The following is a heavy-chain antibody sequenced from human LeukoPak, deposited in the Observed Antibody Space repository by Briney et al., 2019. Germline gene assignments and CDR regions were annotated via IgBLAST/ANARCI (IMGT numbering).Heavy chain of an antibody. CDR3: ARGRFGEWDNWFDP. Sequence: ASVKVSCKASGYTFTGYYIHWVRQAPGQGLEWMAWINPNSGATNYAQKFQGKVTMTRDTSISTAYMELSRLTSDDTAVYFCARGRFGEWDNWFDPWGQGTLVTVSS. D-gene: IGHD3-10*01. CDR1: GYTFTGYY. CDR2: INPNSGAT. J-gene: IGHJ5*02. V-gene: IGHV1-2*02.